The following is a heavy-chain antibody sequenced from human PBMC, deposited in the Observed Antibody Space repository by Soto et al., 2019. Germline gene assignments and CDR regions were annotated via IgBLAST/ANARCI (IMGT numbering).Heavy chain of an antibody. J-gene: IGHJ6*02. V-gene: IGHV3-11*01. CDR2: TSSSGSTT. CDR3: ASNGYCSRDAWAYGGDV. D-gene: IGHD2-15*01. CDR1: GFSFSDYY. Sequence: QVQLVESGGGLVKPGGSLRLSCAASGFSFSDYYMSWIRQAPGKGLEWVSYTSSSGSTTYYADSVKGRFTVSRDNAKDSLWLQVNSLRADDTAVCYRASNGYCSRDAWAYGGDVWGQGSTGTVS.